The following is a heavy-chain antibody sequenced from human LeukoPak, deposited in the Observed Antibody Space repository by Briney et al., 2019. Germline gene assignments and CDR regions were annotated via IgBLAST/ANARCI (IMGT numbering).Heavy chain of an antibody. CDR1: GYTFTSYG. CDR3: AKMYSGSYHAFDI. Sequence: ASVKVSCKASGYTFTSYGISWVRQAPGQWLEWMGWISAYNGNTNYAQKLQGRVTMTTDTSTSKAYMELRSLRSDDTAVYYCAKMYSGSYHAFDIWGQGTMVTVSS. CDR2: ISAYNGNT. J-gene: IGHJ3*02. V-gene: IGHV1-18*01. D-gene: IGHD1-26*01.